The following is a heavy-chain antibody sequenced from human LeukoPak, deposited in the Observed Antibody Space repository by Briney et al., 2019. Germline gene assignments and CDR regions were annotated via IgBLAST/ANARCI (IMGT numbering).Heavy chain of an antibody. J-gene: IGHJ5*02. CDR1: GGSISSYY. CDR3: ARGKQPHEDWFDP. CDR2: IYTSGST. Sequence: PSQTLCLTCTVSGGSISSYYGSWIRQPAGKGLEGIGRIYTSGSTNYNPSLKSRVTMSVDTSKNQFSLKLSSVTAADTAVYYCARGKQPHEDWFDPWGQGTLVTVSS. D-gene: IGHD5-18*01. V-gene: IGHV4-4*07.